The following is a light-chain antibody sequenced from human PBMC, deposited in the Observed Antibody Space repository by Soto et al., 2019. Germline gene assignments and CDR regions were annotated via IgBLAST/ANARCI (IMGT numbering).Light chain of an antibody. CDR3: HQYGSSITWT. J-gene: IGKJ1*01. V-gene: IGKV3-20*01. Sequence: EVVMTQSPGTVSLSPGERATLSCRASQSVTSNYLAWYQQKPGQAPRLLIYAASSRATGIPDRFSGSGSGTDFTLSISRVEPEDFAVYYCHQYGSSITWTFGQGTKVEIK. CDR2: AAS. CDR1: QSVTSNY.